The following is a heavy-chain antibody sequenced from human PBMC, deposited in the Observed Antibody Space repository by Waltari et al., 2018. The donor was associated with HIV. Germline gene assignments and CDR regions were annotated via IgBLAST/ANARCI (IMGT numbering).Heavy chain of an antibody. Sequence: QLQLQESGPGLVKPSETLSLTCTVSGGPISSSSSYWAWIRQPPGKGLEWIGSIYYSGSTYYNPSLKSRITISVDTSKQQFSLKLSSVTAADTAVYYCARHTDSSGYYHPPFDYWGQGTLVTVSS. CDR1: GGPISSSSSY. CDR3: ARHTDSSGYYHPPFDY. J-gene: IGHJ4*02. V-gene: IGHV4-39*01. D-gene: IGHD3-22*01. CDR2: IYYSGST.